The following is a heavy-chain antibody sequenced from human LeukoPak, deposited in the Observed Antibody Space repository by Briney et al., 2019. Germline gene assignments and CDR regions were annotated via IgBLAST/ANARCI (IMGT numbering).Heavy chain of an antibody. J-gene: IGHJ2*01. Sequence: SGGSLRLSCAVSGFNFDDYAMHWVRQAPGRGLEWVSGINWKTGNGIYADSVKGRFTISRDNAKNSLYLQMSSLRAEDTASYYCTRRAARWKFDLWGRGTLLTVSS. CDR3: TRRAARWKFDL. V-gene: IGHV3-9*01. CDR1: GFNFDDYA. CDR2: INWKTGNG. D-gene: IGHD6-25*01.